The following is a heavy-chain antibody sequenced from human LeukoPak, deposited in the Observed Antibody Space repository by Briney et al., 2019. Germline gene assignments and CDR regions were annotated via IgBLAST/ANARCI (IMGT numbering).Heavy chain of an antibody. CDR1: GYSFSSYA. Sequence: EASVKVSCKASGYSFSSYAMNWVRQAPGQGLEWMGWINTNTGNPTYAQGFAGRFVFSLDTSVSTAYLQISSLKAEDTAVYYCASENVGVTDYWGQGTLVTVSS. J-gene: IGHJ4*02. V-gene: IGHV7-4-1*02. D-gene: IGHD2-8*01. CDR3: ASENVGVTDY. CDR2: INTNTGNP.